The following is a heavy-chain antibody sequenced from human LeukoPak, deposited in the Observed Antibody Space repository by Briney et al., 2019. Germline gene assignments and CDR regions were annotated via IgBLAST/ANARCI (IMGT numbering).Heavy chain of an antibody. CDR1: GGTFSSYA. CDR2: IIPIFGTA. D-gene: IGHD3-9*01. Sequence: SVNVSCKASGGTFSSYAISWVRQAPGQGLEWMGGIIPIFGTANYAQKFQGRVTITADESTSTAYMELSSLRSEDTAVYYCASQGDFDWLSNYFDYWGQGTLVTVSS. J-gene: IGHJ4*02. V-gene: IGHV1-69*13. CDR3: ASQGDFDWLSNYFDY.